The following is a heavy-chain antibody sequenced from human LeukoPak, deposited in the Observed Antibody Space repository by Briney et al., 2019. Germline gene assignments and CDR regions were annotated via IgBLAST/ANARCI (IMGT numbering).Heavy chain of an antibody. CDR2: INSDGSST. V-gene: IGHV3-74*01. CDR3: ARVNYYDSSGYYVGDAFDI. CDR1: GFTFSSYW. J-gene: IGHJ3*02. D-gene: IGHD3-22*01. Sequence: GGSLRLSCAASGFTFSSYWMHWVRHAPGRGLVWVSRINSDGSSTSYADSVKGRFTISRDNAKNTLYLQMNSLRAEDTAVYYCARVNYYDSSGYYVGDAFDIWGQGTMFTVSS.